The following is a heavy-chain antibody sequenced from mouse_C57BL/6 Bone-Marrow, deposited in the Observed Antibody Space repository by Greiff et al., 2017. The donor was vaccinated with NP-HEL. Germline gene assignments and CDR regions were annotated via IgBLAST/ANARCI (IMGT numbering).Heavy chain of an antibody. D-gene: IGHD1-1*01. CDR2: IDPANGNT. J-gene: IGHJ2*01. CDR3: ARSPITTVVATIDY. Sequence: EVQLQQSVAELVRPGASVKLSCTASGFNIKNTYMHWVKQRPEQGLEWIGRIDPANGNTKYAPKFQGKATITADTSSNTAYLQLSSLTSEDIYYCARSPITTVVATIDYWGQGTTLTVSS. CDR1: GFNIKNTY. V-gene: IGHV14-3*01.